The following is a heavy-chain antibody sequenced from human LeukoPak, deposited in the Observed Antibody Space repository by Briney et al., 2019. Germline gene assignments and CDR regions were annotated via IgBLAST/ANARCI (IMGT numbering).Heavy chain of an antibody. CDR3: ARAGPYCSSTSCYEYYYYYMDV. CDR1: GFTFSSYW. V-gene: IGHV3-7*01. J-gene: IGHJ6*03. Sequence: GGSLRLSRAASGFTFSSYWMSWVRQAPGKGLEWVANIKQDGSEKYYVDSVKGRFTISRDNAKNSLYLQMNSLRAEDTAVYYCARAGPYCSSTSCYEYYYYYMDVWGKGTTVTVSS. CDR2: IKQDGSEK. D-gene: IGHD2-2*01.